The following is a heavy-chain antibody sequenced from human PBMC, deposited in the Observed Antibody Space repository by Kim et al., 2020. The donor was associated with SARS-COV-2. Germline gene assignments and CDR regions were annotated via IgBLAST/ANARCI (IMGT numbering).Heavy chain of an antibody. J-gene: IGHJ6*02. V-gene: IGHV1-2*04. Sequence: ASVKVSCKASGYTFTGYYLHWVRQAPGQGLEWMGWINPNSGATNYAQKFQGWVTMTRDTSISTAYMELSRLRSDDTAVYYCARETVVVPGATGTYYYYYGMDVWGQGTAVTVSS. CDR3: ARETVVVPGATGTYYYYYGMDV. D-gene: IGHD2-2*01. CDR1: GYTFTGYY. CDR2: INPNSGAT.